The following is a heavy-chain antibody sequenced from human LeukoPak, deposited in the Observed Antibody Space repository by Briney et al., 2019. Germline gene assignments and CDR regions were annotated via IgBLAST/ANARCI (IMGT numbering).Heavy chain of an antibody. J-gene: IGHJ5*02. D-gene: IGHD5-12*01. V-gene: IGHV1-69*04. CDR2: IIPILGIA. CDR1: GGTFSSYA. CDR3: ARVTYSGYDDWFDP. Sequence: SVKVSYKASGGTFSSYAISWVRQAPGQGLEWMGRIIPILGIANYAQKFQGRVTITADKSTSTAYMELSSLRSEDTAVYYCARVTYSGYDDWFDPWGQGTLVTVSS.